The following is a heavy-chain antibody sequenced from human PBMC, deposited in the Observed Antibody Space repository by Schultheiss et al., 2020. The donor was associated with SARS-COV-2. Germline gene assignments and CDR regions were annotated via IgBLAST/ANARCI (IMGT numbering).Heavy chain of an antibody. D-gene: IGHD3-22*01. CDR1: GFTFSSYD. CDR3: ASLAPEGDYEGEDYYYYYGMDV. CDR2: ISGSGGST. Sequence: GGSLRLSCAASGFTFSSYDMHWVRQATGKGLEWVSAISGSGGSTYYADSVKGRFTISRDNSKNTLYLQMNSLRAEDTAVYYCASLAPEGDYEGEDYYYYYGMDVWGQGTTVTVSS. V-gene: IGHV3-23*01. J-gene: IGHJ6*02.